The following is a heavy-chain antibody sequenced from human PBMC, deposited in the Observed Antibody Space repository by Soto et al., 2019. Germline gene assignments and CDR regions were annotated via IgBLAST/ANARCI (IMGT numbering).Heavy chain of an antibody. CDR3: ARDGPDFGYFDY. V-gene: IGHV3-33*01. CDR2: IWYDGSNK. D-gene: IGHD3-3*01. Sequence: QVQLVESGGGVVQPGRSLRLSCAASGFTFSSYGMHWVRQAPGKGLEWVAVIWYDGSNKYYADSVKGRFTISRDNSKNTLYLQMNSLRAEDTAVYYCARDGPDFGYFDYWGLGTLVTVSS. J-gene: IGHJ4*02. CDR1: GFTFSSYG.